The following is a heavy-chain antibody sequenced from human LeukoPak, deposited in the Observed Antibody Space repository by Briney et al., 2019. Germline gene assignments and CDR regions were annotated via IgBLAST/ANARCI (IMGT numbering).Heavy chain of an antibody. V-gene: IGHV3-7*01. CDR2: MKEDGSEK. J-gene: IGHJ4*02. CDR1: GFTFSSYW. Sequence: GESLRLSCAASGFTFSSYWMTWVRQAPGKGLEWVACMKEDGSEKYYVDSVKGRFTISRDNAKNSLYLQINSLRAEDTAVYYCASHRDGYNPFDYWGQGTLVTVSS. D-gene: IGHD5-24*01. CDR3: ASHRDGYNPFDY.